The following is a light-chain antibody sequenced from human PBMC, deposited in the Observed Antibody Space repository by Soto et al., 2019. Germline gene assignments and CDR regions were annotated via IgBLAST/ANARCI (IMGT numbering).Light chain of an antibody. V-gene: IGLV3-1*01. CDR1: KLGDKY. J-gene: IGLJ1*01. Sequence: SYELTQAPSVSVSPGQTASITCSGDKLGDKYACWYQQKPGPSPLLVIYQDSKRPSGIPERFSGSNSGNTATLTISGTQAMDEADYYCQAWDSSTGVFGTGTKVTVL. CDR3: QAWDSSTGV. CDR2: QDS.